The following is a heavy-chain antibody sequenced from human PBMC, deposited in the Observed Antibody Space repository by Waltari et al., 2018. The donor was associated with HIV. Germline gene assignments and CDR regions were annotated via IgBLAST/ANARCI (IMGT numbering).Heavy chain of an antibody. CDR3: SRGGTILTGYYPSGVS. J-gene: IGHJ5*02. D-gene: IGHD3-9*01. Sequence: QVQLVQSGAEVKKPGASVKVSCKASGYTFTAYYIQWVRQAPGQGLEWMGWMNPNSGGTNYPQKFKGRVTMTRDTSIKTAYLQLSGLTSDDTALYWCSRGGTILTGYYPSGVSWGQGTPVTVSS. CDR1: GYTFTAYY. V-gene: IGHV1-2*02. CDR2: MNPNSGGT.